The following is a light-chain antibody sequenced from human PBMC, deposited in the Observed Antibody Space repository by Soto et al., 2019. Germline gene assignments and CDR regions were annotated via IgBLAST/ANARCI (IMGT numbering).Light chain of an antibody. V-gene: IGLV3-21*02. CDR1: NIGTKS. CDR3: QVWDSTSDLVV. J-gene: IGLJ2*01. CDR2: DDN. Sequence: SYELTQSPSVSVAPGQTARITCEEDNIGTKSVHWYQQKPGQAPVFVVYDDNDRPSGIPERFSGSNSGTTATLAISRVEAGDEADYYCQVWDSTSDLVVFGGGTKVTVL.